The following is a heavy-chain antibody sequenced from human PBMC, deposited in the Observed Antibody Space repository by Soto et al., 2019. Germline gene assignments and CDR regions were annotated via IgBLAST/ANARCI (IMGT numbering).Heavy chain of an antibody. CDR1: GFTFDDYA. D-gene: IGHD6-6*01. J-gene: IGHJ3*02. CDR3: AKDKGGGYSSSSGWDAFDI. Sequence: EVQLVESGGGLVQPGRSLRLSCAASGFTFDDYAMHWVRQAPGKGLEWVSGVSWNSGTITYADSVKGRFTISRDNAKNPLYLQLNSLRTEDTALYYCAKDKGGGYSSSSGWDAFDIWGHGTMVTVSS. CDR2: VSWNSGTI. V-gene: IGHV3-9*01.